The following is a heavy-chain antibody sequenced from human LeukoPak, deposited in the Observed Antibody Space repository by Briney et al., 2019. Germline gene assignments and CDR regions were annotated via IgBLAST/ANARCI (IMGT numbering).Heavy chain of an antibody. D-gene: IGHD3-16*01. V-gene: IGHV3-48*04. CDR1: GFTFSSYS. Sequence: GGSLRLSCAASGFTFSSYSMNWVRQAPGKGLEWVSSISRSGSTKYYADSVKGRFTISRDNAKNTLYLQMNSLRAEDTAVYYCARAPYGPLGYWGQGTLVTVSS. J-gene: IGHJ4*02. CDR2: ISRSGSTK. CDR3: ARAPYGPLGY.